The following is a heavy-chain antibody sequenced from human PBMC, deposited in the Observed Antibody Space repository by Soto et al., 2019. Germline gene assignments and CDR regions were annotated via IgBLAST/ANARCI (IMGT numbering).Heavy chain of an antibody. V-gene: IGHV4-39*07. Sequence: LSLTCTVSGGSISSSSYYWGWIRQPPGKGLEWIGSIYYSGSTYYNPSLKSRVTISVDTSKNQFSLKLSSVTAADTAVYYCARGRYSYGSTNFDYWGQG. D-gene: IGHD5-18*01. CDR1: GGSISSSSYY. CDR2: IYYSGST. J-gene: IGHJ4*02. CDR3: ARGRYSYGSTNFDY.